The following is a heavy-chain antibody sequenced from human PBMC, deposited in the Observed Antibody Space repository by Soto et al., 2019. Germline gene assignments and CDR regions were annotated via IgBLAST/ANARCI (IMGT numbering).Heavy chain of an antibody. CDR3: AKDRDSGDYYLNQFFDY. Sequence: EVQLLQSGGGLVQPGGSLRLSCTPSGFTLSIYAMSWVRQAPGKGLEWVSGVSVSGSDTLYADSVKGRFTISRDNSKNTLYLQMDSLRAEDTALYYCAKDRDSGDYYLNQFFDYWGQGSLVTVSS. J-gene: IGHJ4*02. D-gene: IGHD3-22*01. V-gene: IGHV3-23*01. CDR1: GFTLSIYA. CDR2: VSVSGSDT.